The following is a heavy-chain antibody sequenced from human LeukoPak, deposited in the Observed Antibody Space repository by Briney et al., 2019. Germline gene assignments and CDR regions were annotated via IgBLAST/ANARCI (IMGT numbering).Heavy chain of an antibody. J-gene: IGHJ4*02. V-gene: IGHV4-39*01. Sequence: SETLSLTCTVSGGSISSSSHYWGWIRQPPGKGLEWIGSIYYSGSTNHNPSLKSRVTISVDTSEDQFSLKLSSVTAADTAVYYCARRGASRWLNYFDYWGQGTLVTVSS. CDR1: GGSISSSSHY. CDR2: IYYSGST. CDR3: ARRGASRWLNYFDY. D-gene: IGHD6-13*01.